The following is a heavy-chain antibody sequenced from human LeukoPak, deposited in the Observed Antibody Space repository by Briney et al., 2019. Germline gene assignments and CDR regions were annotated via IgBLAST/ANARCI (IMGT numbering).Heavy chain of an antibody. Sequence: GGSLRLSCAASGFTFSTYAMSWVRQAPGKGLEWVSAISGSGVSTYYADSVKGRFTISRDNSKNTLCLQVNSLRAEDTAVYYCAKGLRYYDRSGYLVFDYWGQGTLVTVSS. CDR3: AKGLRYYDRSGYLVFDY. J-gene: IGHJ4*02. CDR1: GFTFSTYA. CDR2: ISGSGVST. V-gene: IGHV3-23*01. D-gene: IGHD3-22*01.